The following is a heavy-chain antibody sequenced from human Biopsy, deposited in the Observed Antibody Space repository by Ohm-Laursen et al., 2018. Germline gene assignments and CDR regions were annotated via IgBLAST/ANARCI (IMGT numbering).Heavy chain of an antibody. CDR3: ARDRGQNYFDY. Sequence: SQTLSLTCTVSGGSISIGGSYWSWIRQHPGKGLEWIGYFYYNGNTNYNPSLKSRVSMSVDTSKNQFSLKLSSVTVADTAVYFCARDRGQNYFDYWGQGIPVTVSS. CDR2: FYYNGNT. V-gene: IGHV4-31*03. CDR1: GGSISIGGSY. J-gene: IGHJ4*02.